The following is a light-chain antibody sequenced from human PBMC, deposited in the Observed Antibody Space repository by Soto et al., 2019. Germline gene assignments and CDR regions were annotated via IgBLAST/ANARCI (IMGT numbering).Light chain of an antibody. V-gene: IGKV3-20*01. CDR2: GAS. J-gene: IGKJ4*01. CDR3: QQYCSSPLT. CDR1: QSVSSSY. Sequence: EIVLTQSPGTLSLSPGERATLSCRASQSVSSSYLAWYQQKPGQATRLLIYGASSRATGIPDRFSGSGSGTDFTLTINRLEPEDFAVYYCQQYCSSPLTFGGGTKVEIK.